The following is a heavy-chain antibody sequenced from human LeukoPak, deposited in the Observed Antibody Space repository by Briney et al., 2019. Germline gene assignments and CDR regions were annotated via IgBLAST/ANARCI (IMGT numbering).Heavy chain of an antibody. D-gene: IGHD6-19*01. CDR2: INTDGTVT. J-gene: IGHJ4*02. CDR3: ATKQWLAPPPDS. CDR1: GFIFSTYS. Sequence: GGSLRLSCAASGFIFSTYSMIWVRQAPGKGLESVSRINTDGTVTTYADSVKGRFTVSRDNADNTMFLQMNSVRDEDTAVYYCATKQWLAPPPDSWGQGTPVTVSS. V-gene: IGHV3-74*01.